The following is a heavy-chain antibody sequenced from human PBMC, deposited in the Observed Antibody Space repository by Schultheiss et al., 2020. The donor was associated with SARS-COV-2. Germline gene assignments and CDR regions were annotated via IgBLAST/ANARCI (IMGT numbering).Heavy chain of an antibody. CDR1: GYTFSGYY. J-gene: IGHJ4*02. CDR2: INPNSGGT. V-gene: IGHV1-2*02. CDR3: ARESPGCSGGSCYELDY. D-gene: IGHD2-15*01. Sequence: GGSLRLSCKASGYTFSGYYMHWVRQAPGQGLEWMGWINPNSGGTNYAQKFQGRVTMTRDTSISTAFMELSRLRSDDTAVYYCARESPGCSGGSCYELDYCGQGTLVTVSS.